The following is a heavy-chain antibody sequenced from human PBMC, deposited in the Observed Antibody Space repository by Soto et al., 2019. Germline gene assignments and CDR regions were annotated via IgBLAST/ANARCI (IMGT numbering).Heavy chain of an antibody. J-gene: IGHJ5*02. V-gene: IGHV3-30*18. CDR2: ISSDGGDK. D-gene: IGHD2-15*01. CDR3: VKGSDVARQELDR. Sequence: QVQLVESGGGVVQPGRSPRLSCAASGFTFSNFGMHWVRQAPGKGLEWVAAISSDGGDKYYSHSVKERFTVSRDNSRNTLFLQMNSLRVEDTAVYYCVKGSDVARQELDRWGQGILVTVSS. CDR1: GFTFSNFG.